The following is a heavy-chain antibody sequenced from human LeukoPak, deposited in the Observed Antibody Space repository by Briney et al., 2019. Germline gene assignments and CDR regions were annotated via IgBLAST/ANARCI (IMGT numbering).Heavy chain of an antibody. J-gene: IGHJ5*02. Sequence: GGSLRLSCAASGFTFSSYAMNWVRQAPGKGLEWVSAISGSGGNTYYADSVKGRFTISRDNSKNTLYLQMNSLRAEDTAVYYCAKTGNRDSSNWSNWFDPWGQGTRVSVSS. D-gene: IGHD6-13*01. CDR2: ISGSGGNT. CDR1: GFTFSSYA. CDR3: AKTGNRDSSNWSNWFDP. V-gene: IGHV3-23*01.